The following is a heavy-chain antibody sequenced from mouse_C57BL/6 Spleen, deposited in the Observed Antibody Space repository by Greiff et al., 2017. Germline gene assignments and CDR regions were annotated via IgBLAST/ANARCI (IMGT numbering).Heavy chain of an antibody. CDR1: GYAFSSSW. D-gene: IGHD1-1*01. Sequence: VQLQQSGPELVKPGASVKISCKASGYAFSSSWMNWVKQRPGKGLEWIGRIYPGDGDTNYNGKFKGKATLTADKSSSTAYMQLSSLTSEDSAVYFCARPFSTTVVAPAMDYWGQGTSVTVSS. J-gene: IGHJ4*01. CDR3: ARPFSTTVVAPAMDY. V-gene: IGHV1-82*01. CDR2: IYPGDGDT.